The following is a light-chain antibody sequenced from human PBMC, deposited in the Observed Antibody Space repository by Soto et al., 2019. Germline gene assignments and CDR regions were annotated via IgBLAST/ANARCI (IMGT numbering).Light chain of an antibody. Sequence: QSVLTQQPSASGTPGQRVTISCSGSSSNIGSNYVYWYQQLPGTAPKLLIYRNNQRPSGVPDRFSGSKSGTSASLAISGLRSEDEADYYCAAWDDSLSGPVFGTGTKGTVL. CDR1: SSNIGSNY. CDR3: AAWDDSLSGPV. CDR2: RNN. J-gene: IGLJ1*01. V-gene: IGLV1-47*01.